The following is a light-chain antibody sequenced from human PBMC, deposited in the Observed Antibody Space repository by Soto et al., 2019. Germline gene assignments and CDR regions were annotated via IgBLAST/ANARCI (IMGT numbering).Light chain of an antibody. V-gene: IGLV2-14*01. CDR1: GSDVGGYNY. CDR3: SSYAISNTVV. Sequence: QAALTQPASVSGSPGQSITFSCTGTGSDVGGYNYVSWYQQYPGKAPKLIIYEVTNRPSGVSNRFSGSKSGNTASLTISGLQDEDEADYYCSSYAISNTVVFGGGTKVTV. CDR2: EVT. J-gene: IGLJ2*01.